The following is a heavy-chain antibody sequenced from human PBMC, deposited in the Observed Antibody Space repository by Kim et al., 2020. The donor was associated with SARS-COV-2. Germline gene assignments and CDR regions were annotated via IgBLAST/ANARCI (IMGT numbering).Heavy chain of an antibody. CDR2: ISYDGSNK. CDR3: AKDLLVNWNYASGFDY. Sequence: GGSLRLSCAASGFTFSSYGMHWVRQAPGKGLEWVAVISYDGSNKYYADSVKGRFTISRDNSKNTLYLQMNSLRAEDTAVYYCAKDLLVNWNYASGFDYWGQGTLVTVSS. V-gene: IGHV3-30*18. J-gene: IGHJ4*02. D-gene: IGHD1-7*01. CDR1: GFTFSSYG.